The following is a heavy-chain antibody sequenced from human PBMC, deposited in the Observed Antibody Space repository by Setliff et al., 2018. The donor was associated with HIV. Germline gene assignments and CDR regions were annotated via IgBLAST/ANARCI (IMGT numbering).Heavy chain of an antibody. CDR2: ISSSSTTI. CDR3: ARSAYLHIATRPGFDF. J-gene: IGHJ4*02. V-gene: IGHV3-48*01. CDR1: GFTFSTYS. D-gene: IGHD6-6*01. Sequence: GGSLRLSCAASGFTFSTYSMNWVRQAPGKGLEWVSYISSSSTTIYYADSVKGRFTISRDNAKNSLYLQMNSLRAEDTAVYYCARSAYLHIATRPGFDFWGQGTLVTVSS.